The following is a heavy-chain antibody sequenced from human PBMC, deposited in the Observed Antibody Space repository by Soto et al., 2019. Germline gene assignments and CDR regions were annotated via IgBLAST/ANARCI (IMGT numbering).Heavy chain of an antibody. V-gene: IGHV1-24*01. CDR3: ATLVCSSTSCDGMNWFDP. D-gene: IGHD2-2*01. CDR1: GYTLTELS. J-gene: IGHJ5*02. CDR2: FDPEDGET. Sequence: ASVKVSCKVSGYTLTELSMHWVRQAPGKGLEWMGGFDPEDGETIYAQKFQGRVTMTEDTSTDTAYMELSSLRSEDTAVYYFATLVCSSTSCDGMNWFDPWGQGTLVTVSS.